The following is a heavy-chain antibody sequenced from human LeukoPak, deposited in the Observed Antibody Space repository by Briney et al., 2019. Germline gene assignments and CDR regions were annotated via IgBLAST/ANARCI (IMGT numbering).Heavy chain of an antibody. CDR2: IIPIFGTA. CDR3: ASLRSGDYEGFDY. CDR1: GGTFSSYA. V-gene: IGHV1-69*05. Sequence: ASVKVSCKASGGTFSSYAISWVRQAPGQGLEWMGGIIPIFGTANYAQKFQGRVTMTRDTSTGTVYMELSSLRSEDTAVYYCASLRSGDYEGFDYWGQGTLVTVSS. J-gene: IGHJ4*02. D-gene: IGHD2-21*02.